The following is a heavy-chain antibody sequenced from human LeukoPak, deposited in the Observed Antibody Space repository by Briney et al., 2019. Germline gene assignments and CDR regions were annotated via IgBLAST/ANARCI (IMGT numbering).Heavy chain of an antibody. CDR1: GYTFTAYY. J-gene: IGHJ4*02. Sequence: ASVKVSCKASGYTFTAYYMHWVRQPPGPGHGLKGLINPNSGGTNYAQRFQGRVTMTRDTSISTAYMDLSRLRFDDTAVYFCAGAYCSGGDCYSKSNFDSWGQGTLVTVSS. CDR3: AGAYCSGGDCYSKSNFDS. D-gene: IGHD2-15*01. CDR2: INPNSGGT. V-gene: IGHV1-2*02.